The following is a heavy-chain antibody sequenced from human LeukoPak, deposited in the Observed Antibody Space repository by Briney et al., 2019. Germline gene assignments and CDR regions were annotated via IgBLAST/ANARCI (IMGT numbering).Heavy chain of an antibody. CDR3: ATGPRYSSSWYGY. CDR1: GFTFSDYY. CDR2: ISSRGSTI. D-gene: IGHD6-13*01. V-gene: IGHV3-11*04. J-gene: IGHJ4*02. Sequence: GGSLRLSCAASGFTFSDYYMSWIRQAPGKGLEWVSYISSRGSTIYYADSVKGRFTISRDNAKNSLYLQMNSLRAEDTAVYYCATGPRYSSSWYGYWGQGTLVTVSS.